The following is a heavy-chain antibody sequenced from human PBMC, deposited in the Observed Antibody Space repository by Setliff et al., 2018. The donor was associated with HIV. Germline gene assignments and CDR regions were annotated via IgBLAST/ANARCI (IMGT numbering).Heavy chain of an antibody. CDR2: INVGNGDT. V-gene: IGHV1-3*01. D-gene: IGHD2-21*01. Sequence: GASVKVSCKASGYTFTTYSMHWVRQAPGHSLEWMGWINVGNGDTKYSQELQGRISITRDTSTNTAYMELSSLRSDDTAVYFCARGALLAVFDFDHWGQGTQVTVSS. CDR1: GYTFTTYS. CDR3: ARGALLAVFDFDH. J-gene: IGHJ4*02.